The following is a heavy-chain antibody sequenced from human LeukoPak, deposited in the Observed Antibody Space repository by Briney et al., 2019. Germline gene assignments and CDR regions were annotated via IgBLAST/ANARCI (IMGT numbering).Heavy chain of an antibody. CDR1: GFTFSSYD. Sequence: PGGSLRLSCAASGFTFSSYDMHWVRQAPGKGLEWVAFMQYDGSNQYYADSVKGRFTISRDNSKNTVYLQVNSLRAEDTAVYYCAKRAVNAFDIWGQGTMVTVSS. CDR3: AKRAVNAFDI. D-gene: IGHD4-23*01. V-gene: IGHV3-30*02. CDR2: MQYDGSNQ. J-gene: IGHJ3*02.